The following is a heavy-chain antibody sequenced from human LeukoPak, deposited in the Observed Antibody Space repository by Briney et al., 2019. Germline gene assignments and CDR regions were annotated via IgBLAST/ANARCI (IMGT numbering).Heavy chain of an antibody. CDR1: GGSFSGYY. D-gene: IGHD4-23*01. CDR2: INHSGST. J-gene: IGHJ4*02. CDR3: ARLAPDYGGNTDY. V-gene: IGHV4-34*01. Sequence: SETLSLTCAVYGGSFSGYYWSWIRQPPGKGLEWIGEINHSGSTNYNPSLKSRVTISVDTSKNQFSLKLSSVTAADTAVYYCARLAPDYGGNTDYWGQGTLVTVSS.